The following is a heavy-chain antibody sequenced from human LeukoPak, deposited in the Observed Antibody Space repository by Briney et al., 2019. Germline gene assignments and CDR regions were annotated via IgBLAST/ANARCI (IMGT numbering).Heavy chain of an antibody. D-gene: IGHD3-22*01. Sequence: GGSLRLSCAASGFTFSSYAMHWVRQAPGKGLEYVSAISSNGGSTYYANSVKGRFTISRDNSKNTLYLQMGSLRAEDMGVYYCARSPDSSGYLGYFDYWGQGTLVTVSS. J-gene: IGHJ4*02. CDR1: GFTFSSYA. V-gene: IGHV3-64*01. CDR3: ARSPDSSGYLGYFDY. CDR2: ISSNGGST.